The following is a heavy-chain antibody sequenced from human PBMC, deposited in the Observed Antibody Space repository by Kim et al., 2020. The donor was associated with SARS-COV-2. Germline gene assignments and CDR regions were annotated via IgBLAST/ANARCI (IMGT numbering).Heavy chain of an antibody. Sequence: SETLSHTCTVSGGSISSSSYYWGWIRQPPGKGLEWIGSIYYSGSTYYNPSLKSRVTISVDTSKNQFSLKLSSVTAADTAVYYCARASVLLWFGGLDYRGQGTLVTVSS. CDR2: IYYSGST. V-gene: IGHV4-39*07. J-gene: IGHJ4*02. CDR3: ARASVLLWFGGLDY. CDR1: GGSISSSSYY. D-gene: IGHD3-10*01.